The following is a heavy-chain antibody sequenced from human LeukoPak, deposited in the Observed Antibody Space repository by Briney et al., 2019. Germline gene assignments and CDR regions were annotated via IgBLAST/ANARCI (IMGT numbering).Heavy chain of an antibody. CDR2: ISYDGSNK. Sequence: PGRSLRLSCAASGFTFSSYAMHWVRQAPGKGLEWVAVISYDGSNKYYADSVKGRFTISRDNSKNTLYLQMNSLRAEDTAVYYCARDHHSGSYYLEYFQHWGQGTLVTVSS. J-gene: IGHJ1*01. CDR3: ARDHHSGSYYLEYFQH. V-gene: IGHV3-30-3*01. D-gene: IGHD1-26*01. CDR1: GFTFSSYA.